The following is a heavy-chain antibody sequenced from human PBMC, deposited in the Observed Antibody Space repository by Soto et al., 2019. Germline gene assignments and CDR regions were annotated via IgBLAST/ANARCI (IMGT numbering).Heavy chain of an antibody. Sequence: ASVKLSCKASGYTFTSYYMHCVRQAPGQGLEWXGIXXPXGXXXSXXXRLQGRVTMTRDTSTSTVYMELSSLRSEDTAVYYCARGRVATIPYYWGQGTLVTVSS. CDR1: GYTFTSYY. D-gene: IGHD5-12*01. J-gene: IGHJ4*02. V-gene: IGHV1-46*01. CDR2: XXPXGXXX. CDR3: ARGRVATIPYY.